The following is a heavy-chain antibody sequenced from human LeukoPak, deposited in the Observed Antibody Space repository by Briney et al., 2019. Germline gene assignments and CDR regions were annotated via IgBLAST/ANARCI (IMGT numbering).Heavy chain of an antibody. V-gene: IGHV5-51*01. D-gene: IGHD6-6*01. J-gene: IGHJ3*02. Sequence: GESLKISCKGSGYSFTSYWIGWVRQMPGKGLEWMGIIYPGVSDTRYSPSFQGQVTISADKSISTAYLQWISLKASDTAIYYCATGLTSARLSQPFHIWGQGTMVTVSS. CDR2: IYPGVSDT. CDR1: GYSFTSYW. CDR3: ATGLTSARLSQPFHI.